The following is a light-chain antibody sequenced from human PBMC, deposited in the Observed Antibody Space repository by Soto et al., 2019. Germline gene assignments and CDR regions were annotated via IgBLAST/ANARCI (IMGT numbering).Light chain of an antibody. J-gene: IGLJ1*01. CDR2: AVI. Sequence: QSALTQPASVSGSPGQSITISCTGTSSDVGSYNLVSWYQQHPGKAPKLMLYAVIKRPSGVSNRFSGSKSGNTASLTISGLQAEDEADYYCCSYAGSSTSVFGTGTTVTV. V-gene: IGLV2-23*02. CDR1: SSDVGSYNL. CDR3: CSYAGSSTSV.